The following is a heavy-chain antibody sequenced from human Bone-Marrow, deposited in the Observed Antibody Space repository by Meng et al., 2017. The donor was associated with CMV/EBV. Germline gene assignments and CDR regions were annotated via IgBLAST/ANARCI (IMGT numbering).Heavy chain of an antibody. V-gene: IGHV3-66*02. CDR1: GFTVSSNY. D-gene: IGHD5-18*01. Sequence: GESLKISCAASGFTVSSNYMSWVRQAPGKGLECVSVIYSGGSTYYADSVKGRFTISRDNSKNTLYLQMNSLRAEDTAVCYCAIGTRAMSKYDAFDIWGQGTMVTVSS. CDR3: AIGTRAMSKYDAFDI. CDR2: IYSGGST. J-gene: IGHJ3*02.